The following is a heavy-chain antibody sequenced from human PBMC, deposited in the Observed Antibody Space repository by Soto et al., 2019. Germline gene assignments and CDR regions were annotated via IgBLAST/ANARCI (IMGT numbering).Heavy chain of an antibody. Sequence: QVQLVESGGGVVQPGRSLRLSCAASGFTFSSYGMHWVRQAPGKGLEWVAVIWYDGSNKYYADSVKGRFTISRDNSKNTLYLQMNSMRAEATAVYYCASDDSSGWYGPRGIDYWGQGTLVTVSS. CDR2: IWYDGSNK. J-gene: IGHJ4*02. CDR1: GFTFSSYG. D-gene: IGHD6-19*01. CDR3: ASDDSSGWYGPRGIDY. V-gene: IGHV3-33*01.